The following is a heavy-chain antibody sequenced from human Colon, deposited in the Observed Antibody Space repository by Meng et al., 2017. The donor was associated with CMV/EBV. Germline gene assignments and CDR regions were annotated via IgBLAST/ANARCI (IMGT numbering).Heavy chain of an antibody. J-gene: IGHJ4*02. CDR2: ITSGHGST. CDR1: GYIFTNYY. CDR3: ARTRATRMGTPFDY. V-gene: IGHV1-46*01. Sequence: ASGYIFTNYYMHGVRQAPGQGLEWMAIITSGHGSTTYAQKFQGRVTMTRDTSTSTVYMELSSLRSEDTAVYYCARTRATRMGTPFDYWGQGTLVTVSS. D-gene: IGHD4-23*01.